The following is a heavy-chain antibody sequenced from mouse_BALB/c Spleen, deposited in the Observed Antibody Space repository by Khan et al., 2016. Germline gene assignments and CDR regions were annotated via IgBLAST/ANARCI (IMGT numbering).Heavy chain of an antibody. CDR3: ARTGDYPYYAMDY. Sequence: QIQLVQSGPELKKPGETVKISCKASEYTFTNYGMNWVKQAPGKGLKWMGWINTNTGEPTYAEEFKGRFAFSLEASASTAYLQINNLKNEDSATYFCARTGDYPYYAMDYWGQGTSVTDSS. D-gene: IGHD2-13*01. V-gene: IGHV9-3*02. CDR2: INTNTGEP. CDR1: EYTFTNYG. J-gene: IGHJ4*01.